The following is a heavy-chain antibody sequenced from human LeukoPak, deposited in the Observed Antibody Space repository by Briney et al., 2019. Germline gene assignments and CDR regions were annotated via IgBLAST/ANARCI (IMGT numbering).Heavy chain of an antibody. J-gene: IGHJ5*02. CDR3: ARGYCSSTSCYYGYNWFDP. Sequence: SETLSLTCAVYGGSFSGYYWSWIRQPPGKGLEWIGEINHSGSTNYNPSLKSRVTISVDTSKNQFSLKLSSVTAADTAVYYCARGYCSSTSCYYGYNWFDPWGQGTLVTVSS. D-gene: IGHD2-2*01. CDR1: GGSFSGYY. V-gene: IGHV4-34*01. CDR2: INHSGST.